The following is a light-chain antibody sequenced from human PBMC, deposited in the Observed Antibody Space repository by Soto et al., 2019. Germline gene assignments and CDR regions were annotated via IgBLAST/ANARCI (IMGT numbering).Light chain of an antibody. CDR3: QQRSNWPIT. Sequence: EIVMTQSPAALSVSKGERTTLSCRASQSVRSNLAWYQQKPGQAPRLLIYGASTRATGIPARFSGSGSGTEFTLTISSLEPEDFAVYYCQQRSNWPITSGQGTRLEI. V-gene: IGKV3D-15*01. CDR1: QSVRSN. CDR2: GAS. J-gene: IGKJ5*01.